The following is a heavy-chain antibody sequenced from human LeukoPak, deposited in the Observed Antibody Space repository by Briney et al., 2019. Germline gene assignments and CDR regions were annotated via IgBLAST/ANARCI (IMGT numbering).Heavy chain of an antibody. V-gene: IGHV5-10-1*01. Sequence: GESLKISCKGSGYSFTSYWISWVRQMPGKGLEWMGRIDPSDSYIKYSPSFQGHVTISADKPISTAYLQWSSLKASDTAMYYCARRVRYGSSWDFDYWGQGTLVTVSS. CDR1: GYSFTSYW. J-gene: IGHJ4*02. CDR2: IDPSDSYI. CDR3: ARRVRYGSSWDFDY. D-gene: IGHD6-13*01.